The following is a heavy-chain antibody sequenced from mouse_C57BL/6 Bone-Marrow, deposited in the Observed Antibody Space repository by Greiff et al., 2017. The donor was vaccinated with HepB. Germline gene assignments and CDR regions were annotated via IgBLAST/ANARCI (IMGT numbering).Heavy chain of an antibody. CDR2: INPSNGGT. D-gene: IGHD2-10*02. CDR1: GYTFTSYW. CDR3: ARSYGHEGWFAY. V-gene: IGHV1-53*01. J-gene: IGHJ3*01. Sequence: QVQLQQSGTELVKPGASVKLSCKASGYTFTSYWMHWVKQRPGQGLEWIGNINPSNGGTNYNEKFKSKATLTVDKSSSTVYMQLSSLTSEDSAVYYCARSYGHEGWFAYWGQGTLVTVSA.